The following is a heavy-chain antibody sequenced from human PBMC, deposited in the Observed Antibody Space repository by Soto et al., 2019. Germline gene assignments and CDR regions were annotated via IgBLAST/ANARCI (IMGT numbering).Heavy chain of an antibody. J-gene: IGHJ5*02. D-gene: IGHD3-9*01. V-gene: IGHV3-30*18. Sequence: PGGSLRLSCAASGFTFSSYGMHWVRQAPGKGLEWVAVISYDGSNKYYADSVKGRFTISRDNSKNTLYLQMNSLRAEDTAVYYCAKEEAAYYDILTGSNPFDPWGQGTLVTVSS. CDR3: AKEEAAYYDILTGSNPFDP. CDR2: ISYDGSNK. CDR1: GFTFSSYG.